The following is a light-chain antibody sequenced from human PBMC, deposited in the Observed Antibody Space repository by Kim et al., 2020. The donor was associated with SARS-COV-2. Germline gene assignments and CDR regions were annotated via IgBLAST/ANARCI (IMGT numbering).Light chain of an antibody. J-gene: IGLJ1*01. CDR2: GVN. V-gene: IGLV2-23*02. CDR1: VDDVGTYDF. CDR3: CSYAGRDSLS. Sequence: QSALTQPASVSGSPGQSVTISCTGTVDDVGTYDFVSWYQQHPGNAPKFIIYGVNKRPAGVSNRFSGSKSGNTASLTISGLQAEDEAVYYCCSYAGRDSLSFGTGTKVTVL.